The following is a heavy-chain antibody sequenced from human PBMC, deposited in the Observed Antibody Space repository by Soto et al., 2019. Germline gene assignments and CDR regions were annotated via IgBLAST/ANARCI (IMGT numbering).Heavy chain of an antibody. D-gene: IGHD6-19*01. CDR2: IHPNTGGT. CDR3: ASDFRTRGWFRQAGNFAMDA. CDR1: GYPYTNSY. J-gene: IGHJ6*02. V-gene: IGHV1-2*02. Sequence: QVQLVQSGAEVRKPGASVKVSCKASGYPYTNSYMHWVRQAPGQGLEWMGRIHPNTGGTNSAQKFQGRVAMTRDTSVSPAYMELNRLTSDDTAIYFCASDFRTRGWFRQAGNFAMDAWGQGTRVTVS.